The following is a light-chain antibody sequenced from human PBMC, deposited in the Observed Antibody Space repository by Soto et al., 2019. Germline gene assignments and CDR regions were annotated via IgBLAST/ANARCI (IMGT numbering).Light chain of an antibody. CDR2: EVS. J-gene: IGLJ2*01. CDR1: SSDVGGYSY. V-gene: IGLV2-8*01. CDR3: SSYARNRDIL. Sequence: QSALTQPPSASGSPGQSVAISCTGTSSDVGGYSYVSWYQQHPGKAPKLMIYEVSKRPSGVPDRFSGSKSGNTASLNVSGLQAEDAADYYCSSYARNRDILFGGGTKLTVL.